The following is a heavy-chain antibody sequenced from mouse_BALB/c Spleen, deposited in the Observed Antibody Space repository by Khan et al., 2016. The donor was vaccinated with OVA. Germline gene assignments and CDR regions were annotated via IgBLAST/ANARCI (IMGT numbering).Heavy chain of an antibody. CDR2: ISYSGNT. CDR1: GYSITSDYA. CDR3: ARINGGDFDY. Sequence: EVQLQESGPGLVKPSQSLSLTCTVTGYSITSDYAWNWIRQFPGNKLEWMGYISYSGNTKYNPSLKSRISITRDTSENQFFLQLNSVTIEDTATYYCARINGGDFDYWGQGTTFTVSS. J-gene: IGHJ2*01. V-gene: IGHV3-2*02.